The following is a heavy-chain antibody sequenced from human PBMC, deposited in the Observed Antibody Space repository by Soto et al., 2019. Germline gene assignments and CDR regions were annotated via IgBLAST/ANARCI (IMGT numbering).Heavy chain of an antibody. CDR2: INHSGNT. J-gene: IGHJ4*02. CDR1: GGSFSGYY. D-gene: IGHD3-9*01. V-gene: IGHV4-34*01. CDR3: VRLEGLATISYYFDF. Sequence: PSETLSLTCAVYGGSFSGYYWSWIRQPPGKGLEWIGEINHSGNTNYNPSLKTRVTISLDKSKSQFSLRLNSVTAADSAVYFCVRLEGLATISYYFDFWGQGAQVTVSS.